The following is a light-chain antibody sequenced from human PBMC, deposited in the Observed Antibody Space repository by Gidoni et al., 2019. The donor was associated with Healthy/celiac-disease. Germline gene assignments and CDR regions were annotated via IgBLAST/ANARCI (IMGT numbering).Light chain of an antibody. CDR2: AAS. CDR1: QGLSSY. J-gene: IGKJ4*01. CDR3: QQLNSYPRT. Sequence: IQLTQSPSFLSASVADRVTITCRASQGLSSYLAWYQQKPGKAPKLLIYAASTLQSGVPSRFSGSGSGTEFTLTISSLQPEDFATYYCQQLNSYPRTFGGGTKVEIK. V-gene: IGKV1-9*01.